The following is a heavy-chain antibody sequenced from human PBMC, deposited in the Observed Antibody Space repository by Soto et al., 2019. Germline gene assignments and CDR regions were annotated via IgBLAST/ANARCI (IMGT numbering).Heavy chain of an antibody. D-gene: IGHD5-18*01. CDR1: GFTVSSNF. CDR2: IYSGGTT. V-gene: IGHV3-66*01. CDR3: VRDSRWDAAMVH. Sequence: EVQLVESGGGLVQPGGSLRLSCAASGFTVSSNFMSWVRQAPGKGLEWVSVIYSGGTTYYADSVKGRCTISRDNSKNTRYLKMNSLRAEDTAVYYCVRDSRWDAAMVHWGQGTLVTVSS. J-gene: IGHJ4*02.